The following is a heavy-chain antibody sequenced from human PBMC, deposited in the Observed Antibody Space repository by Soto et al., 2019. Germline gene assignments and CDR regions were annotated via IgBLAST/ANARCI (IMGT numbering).Heavy chain of an antibody. D-gene: IGHD6-13*01. Sequence: ESGGGLVQPGGSLRLSCAASGFTFSSYSMNWVRQAPGKGLEWVSYISSSSSTIYYADSVKGRFTISRDNAKNSLYLQMNSLRAEDTAVYYCARDRKQQLRSFDYWGQGTLVTVSS. CDR2: ISSSSSTI. J-gene: IGHJ4*02. V-gene: IGHV3-48*01. CDR1: GFTFSSYS. CDR3: ARDRKQQLRSFDY.